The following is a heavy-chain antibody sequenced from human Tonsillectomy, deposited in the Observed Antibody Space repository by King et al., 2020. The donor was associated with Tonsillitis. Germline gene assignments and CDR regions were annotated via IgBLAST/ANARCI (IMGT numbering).Heavy chain of an antibody. CDR3: ARYGGGSFDY. Sequence: VQLVESGGGLVKPGGSLRLSCAASGFTFSSYDLNWVRRAPGKGLEWVSSIDSSSSHIYYADSVKGRFTISRDNAKNSLYLQMTSLRGEDTAVYYCARYGGGSFDYWGQGTLVTVSS. D-gene: IGHD3-10*01. CDR2: IDSSSSHI. J-gene: IGHJ4*02. CDR1: GFTFSSYD. V-gene: IGHV3-21*01.